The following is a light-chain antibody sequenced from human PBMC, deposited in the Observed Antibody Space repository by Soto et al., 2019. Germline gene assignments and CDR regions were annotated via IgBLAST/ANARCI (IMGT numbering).Light chain of an antibody. Sequence: EIVLTQSPGTLSLSPGERATLSCRASQSVSSSYLAWYQQKPGQAPRLLLYGASSRATGIPDRFGGSGSGTDFTLTISRLEPEDFAVYYCQQYGSSCTFGGGTKVEIK. V-gene: IGKV3-20*01. CDR2: GAS. CDR3: QQYGSSCT. CDR1: QSVSSSY. J-gene: IGKJ4*01.